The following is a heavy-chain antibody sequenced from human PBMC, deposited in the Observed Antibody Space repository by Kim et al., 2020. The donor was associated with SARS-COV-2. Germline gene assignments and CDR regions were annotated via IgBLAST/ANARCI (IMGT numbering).Heavy chain of an antibody. D-gene: IGHD3-9*01. J-gene: IGHJ4*02. Sequence: SETLSLTCAVYGGSFSGYYWSWIRQPPGKGLEWIGEINHSGSTNYNPSLKSRVTISVDTSKNQFSLKLSSVTAADTAVYYCARVRYYDILTGYYRWTKPYYFDYWGQGTLVTVSS. CDR1: GGSFSGYY. V-gene: IGHV4-34*01. CDR2: INHSGST. CDR3: ARVRYYDILTGYYRWTKPYYFDY.